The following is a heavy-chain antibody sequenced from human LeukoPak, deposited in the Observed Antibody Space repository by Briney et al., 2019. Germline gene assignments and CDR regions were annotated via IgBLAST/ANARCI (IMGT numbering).Heavy chain of an antibody. J-gene: IGHJ4*02. CDR2: ISYDGSNK. Sequence: GRSLRLSCAASGFTFSSYAMHWVRQAPGKGLEWVAVISYDGSNKYYADSVKGRFTISRDNSKNTLYLQMNSLRAEDTAVYYCARDSSQWLVSGEIPFDYWGQGTLVTVSS. CDR1: GFTFSSYA. V-gene: IGHV3-30-3*01. D-gene: IGHD6-19*01. CDR3: ARDSSQWLVSGEIPFDY.